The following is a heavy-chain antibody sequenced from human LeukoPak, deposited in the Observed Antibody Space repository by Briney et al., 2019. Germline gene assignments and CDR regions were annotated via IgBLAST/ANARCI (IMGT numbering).Heavy chain of an antibody. Sequence: GGSLRLSCAASGFSFISYGMHWVRQAPGKGLEWVGVISDEGRSKDYADSMKGRFTISRDNSKDTLYLQMNSLRAEDTAVYYCAKRPSDYGDYVSYFDYWGQGTLVTVSS. J-gene: IGHJ4*02. CDR1: GFSFISYG. D-gene: IGHD4-17*01. CDR2: ISDEGRSK. CDR3: AKRPSDYGDYVSYFDY. V-gene: IGHV3-30*18.